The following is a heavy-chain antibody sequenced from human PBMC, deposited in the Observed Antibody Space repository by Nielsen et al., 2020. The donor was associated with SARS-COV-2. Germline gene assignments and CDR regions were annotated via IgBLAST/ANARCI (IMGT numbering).Heavy chain of an antibody. D-gene: IGHD3-10*01. V-gene: IGHV1-18*04. Sequence: ASVKVSCKASGYTYSRYGISWLRQAPGQGLEWMGWISADDGDTKYAQKVKGRMTMTIDTSASTAYMDLTSLTSDDTAVYYCAATFTYYYGSGTSFSRPRYYYYMDAWGKGTTVTVSS. CDR3: AATFTYYYGSGTSFSRPRYYYYMDA. J-gene: IGHJ6*03. CDR1: GYTYSRYG. CDR2: ISADDGDT.